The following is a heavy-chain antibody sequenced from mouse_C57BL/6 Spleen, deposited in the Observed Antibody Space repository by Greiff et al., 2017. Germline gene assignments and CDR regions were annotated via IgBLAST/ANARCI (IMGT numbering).Heavy chain of an antibody. J-gene: IGHJ4*01. V-gene: IGHV1-76*01. D-gene: IGHD2-4*01. CDR1: GYTFTDYY. Sequence: QVQLQQSGAELVRPGASVKLSCKASGYTFTDYYINWVKQRPGQGLEWIARIYPGSGNTYYNAKFKGKATLTAEKSSSTAYMQLSSLTSEDSAVYFCARYRGHYYYDDGYAMDYWGQGTSVTVSS. CDR2: IYPGSGNT. CDR3: ARYRGHYYYDDGYAMDY.